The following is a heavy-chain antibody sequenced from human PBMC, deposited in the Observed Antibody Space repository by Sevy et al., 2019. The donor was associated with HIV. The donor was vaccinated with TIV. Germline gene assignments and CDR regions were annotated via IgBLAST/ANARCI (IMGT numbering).Heavy chain of an antibody. Sequence: GGSLRLSCAASGFIFSSYGMHWVRQAPGKGLEWVGRIKSKTDGGTTDYAAPVKGRFTISRDDSKNTLYLQMNSLKTEDTAVYYCTTRLRLGELSLLSFDYWGQGTLVTVSS. CDR1: GFIFSSYG. D-gene: IGHD3-16*02. CDR3: TTRLRLGELSLLSFDY. V-gene: IGHV3-15*01. J-gene: IGHJ4*02. CDR2: IKSKTDGGTT.